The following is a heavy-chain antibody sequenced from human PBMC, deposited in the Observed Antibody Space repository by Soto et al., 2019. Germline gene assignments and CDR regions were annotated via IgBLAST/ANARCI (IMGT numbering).Heavy chain of an antibody. CDR3: ARIVTINYYYGMDV. CDR2: LYWDDDK. D-gene: IGHD1-26*01. CDR1: GFSLTTSGVG. Sequence: PTLVNPTETITLNCTFSGFSLTTSGVGVGWIRQPPGKALEWLALLYWDDDKRYSPSLKSRVTVTKDTSKNQVVLTMTNMDPVDTATYYCARIVTINYYYGMDVWGQGTTVTVSS. V-gene: IGHV2-5*02. J-gene: IGHJ6*02.